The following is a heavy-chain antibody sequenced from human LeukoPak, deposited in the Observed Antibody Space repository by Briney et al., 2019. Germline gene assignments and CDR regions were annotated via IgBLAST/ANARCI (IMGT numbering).Heavy chain of an antibody. Sequence: ASVKVSCKASGYTFTTYDINWVRQATGQGLEWMGWMSPNSGNTGYAQKFQGRVTLTRNTSMSTAYMELSSLRSEDTAVYYCARGLSLDKSHVDYWGQGTLVTVSS. CDR2: MSPNSGNT. D-gene: IGHD2/OR15-2a*01. J-gene: IGHJ4*02. V-gene: IGHV1-8*01. CDR3: ARGLSLDKSHVDY. CDR1: GYTFTTYD.